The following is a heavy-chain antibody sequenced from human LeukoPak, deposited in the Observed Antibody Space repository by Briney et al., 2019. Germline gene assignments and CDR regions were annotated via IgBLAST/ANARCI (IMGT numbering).Heavy chain of an antibody. V-gene: IGHV1-69*05. Sequence: ASVKVSCKASGGTFNTYTINWVRQAPGQGLEWMGGVIPMFGTTNYAQRFQGRVTIITDESTSTAYMELSRPRSDDTAVYYCARGATVTTVAAFDLWGQGTMVTVSS. CDR3: ARGATVTTVAAFDL. CDR1: GGTFNTYT. J-gene: IGHJ3*01. D-gene: IGHD4-17*01. CDR2: VIPMFGTT.